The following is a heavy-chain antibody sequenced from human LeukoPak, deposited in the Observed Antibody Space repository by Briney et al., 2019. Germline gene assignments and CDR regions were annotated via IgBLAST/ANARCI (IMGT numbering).Heavy chain of an antibody. D-gene: IGHD5-12*01. Sequence: SETLSLTCSVPGGFISSYFWDWIRQPAGKGLEWVGHIYDGGKTNYNPSLRGRATISVDTSSNQFSLELRSVTAADTAVYYCARDYIVETGVVAFDIWGQGTMVTVSS. CDR1: GGFISSYF. V-gene: IGHV4-4*07. CDR3: ARDYIVETGVVAFDI. J-gene: IGHJ3*02. CDR2: IYDGGKT.